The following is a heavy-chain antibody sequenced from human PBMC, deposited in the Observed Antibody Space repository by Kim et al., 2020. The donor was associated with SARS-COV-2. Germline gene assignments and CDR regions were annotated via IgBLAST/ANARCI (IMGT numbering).Heavy chain of an antibody. CDR2: IYYSGST. J-gene: IGHJ5*02. CDR1: GGSISSSSYY. V-gene: IGHV4-39*07. D-gene: IGHD3-3*01. CDR3: AREPGIRFLEWRLKTFDP. Sequence: SETLSLTCTVSGGSISSSSYYWGWIRQPPGKGLEWIGSIYYSGSTYYNPSLKSRVTISVDTSKNQFSLKLSSVTAADTAVYYCAREPGIRFLEWRLKTFDPWGQGTLVTVSS.